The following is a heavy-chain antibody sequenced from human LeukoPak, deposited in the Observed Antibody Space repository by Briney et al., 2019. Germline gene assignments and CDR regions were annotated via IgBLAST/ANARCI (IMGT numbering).Heavy chain of an antibody. CDR3: AKHHMVRGYYYGMDV. D-gene: IGHD3-10*01. J-gene: IGHJ6*02. V-gene: IGHV3-30*18. Sequence: PGGSLRLSCAASGFTFSSYGMHWVRQAPGKGLEWVAVISYDGSNKYYADSVKGRFTISRDNSKNTLYLQMNSLRAEDTAVYYCAKHHMVRGYYYGMDVWGQGTSVTVSS. CDR1: GFTFSSYG. CDR2: ISYDGSNK.